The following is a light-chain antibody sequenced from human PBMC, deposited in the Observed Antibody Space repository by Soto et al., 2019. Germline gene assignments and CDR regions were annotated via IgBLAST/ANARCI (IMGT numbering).Light chain of an antibody. CDR3: QQYDNWPQT. J-gene: IGKJ1*01. CDR1: ESVSSSY. Sequence: EIVLTQSPGTLSLSPGERATLSCRASESVSSSYLAWYQQKPGQAPRVLIYGASTRATGIPARFSGSGSGTEVTITISSLQSEDFEVYYCQQYDNWPQTFGQGTKVDIK. CDR2: GAS. V-gene: IGKV3-15*01.